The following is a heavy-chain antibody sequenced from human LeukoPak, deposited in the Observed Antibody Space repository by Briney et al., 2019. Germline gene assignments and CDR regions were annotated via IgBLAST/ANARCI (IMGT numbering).Heavy chain of an antibody. CDR2: INHSGST. CDR3: ARGVYCSGGSCYEDY. J-gene: IGHJ4*02. CDR1: GGSFSGYY. D-gene: IGHD2-15*01. Sequence: PSETLSLTCAVYGGSFSGYYWSWIRQPPGKGLEWIGEINHSGSTNYNPSLKSRVTISVDTSKNRFSLKLSSVTAADTAVYYCARGVYCSGGSCYEDYWGQGTLVTVSS. V-gene: IGHV4-34*01.